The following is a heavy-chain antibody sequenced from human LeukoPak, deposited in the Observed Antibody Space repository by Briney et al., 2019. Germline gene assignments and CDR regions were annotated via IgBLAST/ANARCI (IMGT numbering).Heavy chain of an antibody. D-gene: IGHD4/OR15-4a*01. Sequence: ASVTVSCKASGYTFTSYGISWVRQAPGKGLEWMGWISAYNGNTNYARKLQGRVTMTTDTSTSTAYMELRSLRSDDTAVYYCARGANIYYYYMDVWGKGTTVTVSS. CDR2: ISAYNGNT. CDR3: ARGANIYYYYMDV. CDR1: GYTFTSYG. V-gene: IGHV1-18*01. J-gene: IGHJ6*03.